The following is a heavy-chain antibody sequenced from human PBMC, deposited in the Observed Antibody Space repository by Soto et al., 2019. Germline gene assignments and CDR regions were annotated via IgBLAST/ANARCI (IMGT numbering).Heavy chain of an antibody. CDR3: ARGSPDFGVVIPLRYYYYMDV. J-gene: IGHJ6*03. D-gene: IGHD3-3*01. Sequence: GGSLRLSCAASGFTFSSYWMHWVRQAPGKGLVWVSRINSDGSSTSYADSVKGRFTISRDNAKNTLYLQMNSLRAEDTAVYYCARGSPDFGVVIPLRYYYYMDVWGKGTTVTVSS. CDR1: GFTFSSYW. V-gene: IGHV3-74*01. CDR2: INSDGSST.